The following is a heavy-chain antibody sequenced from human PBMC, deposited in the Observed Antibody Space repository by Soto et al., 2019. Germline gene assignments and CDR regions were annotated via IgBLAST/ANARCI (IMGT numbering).Heavy chain of an antibody. J-gene: IGHJ4*02. CDR2: ISSSSSYI. CDR1: GFTFITYS. V-gene: IGHV3-21*04. D-gene: IGHD3-22*01. CDR3: AKDPTSYDSSAQFDS. Sequence: GGSLRLSCAASGFTFITYSMNWVRQAPGKGLEWVSSISSSSSYIYYADSVKGRFTISRDNAKNSLYLQMNSLRVEDTAVYYCAKDPTSYDSSAQFDSWGQGTLVTVSS.